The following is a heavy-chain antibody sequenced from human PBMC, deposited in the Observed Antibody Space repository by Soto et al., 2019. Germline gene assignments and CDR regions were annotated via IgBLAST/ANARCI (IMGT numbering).Heavy chain of an antibody. CDR1: GYTFTGYY. J-gene: IGHJ1*01. V-gene: IGHV1-2*02. Sequence: GASVKVSCKASGYTFTGYYMHWVRQAPGQGLEWMGWINPNSGGTNYAQKFQGRVTMTRDTSISTAYMELSRLRSDDTAVYYCARAHNLNADGGARAIQHWGQGTLVTVSS. CDR2: INPNSGGT. CDR3: ARAHNLNADGGARAIQH. D-gene: IGHD2-21*01.